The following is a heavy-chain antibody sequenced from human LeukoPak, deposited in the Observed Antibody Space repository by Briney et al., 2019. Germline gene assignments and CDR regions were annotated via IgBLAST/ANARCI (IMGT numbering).Heavy chain of an antibody. Sequence: SETLSLTCTVSGGSISSSSYYWGWIRQPPGKGLEWIGSIYYSGSTYYNPSLKSRVTISVDTSKNQFSLKLSSVTAADTAVYYSARQQDGLWLKYYFDYWGQGTLVTVSS. CDR1: GGSISSSSYY. V-gene: IGHV4-39*01. D-gene: IGHD3-10*01. J-gene: IGHJ4*02. CDR3: ARQQDGLWLKYYFDY. CDR2: IYYSGST.